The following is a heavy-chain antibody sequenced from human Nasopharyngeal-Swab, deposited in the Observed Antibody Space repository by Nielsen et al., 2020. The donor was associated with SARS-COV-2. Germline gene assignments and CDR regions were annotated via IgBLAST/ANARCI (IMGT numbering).Heavy chain of an antibody. V-gene: IGHV2-5*02. D-gene: IGHD4-17*01. CDR2: IYWDDDK. J-gene: IGHJ4*02. CDR3: ARNDYGDRDFDY. Sequence: WLRQCPGKALEWLALIYWDDDKRYSPSLKSRLTITKDTSKNQVVLTMTNMDPVDTATYYCARNDYGDRDFDYWGQGTLVTVSS.